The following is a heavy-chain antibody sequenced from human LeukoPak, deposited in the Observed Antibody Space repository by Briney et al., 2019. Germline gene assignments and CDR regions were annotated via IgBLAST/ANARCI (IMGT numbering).Heavy chain of an antibody. CDR2: INPNSGGT. J-gene: IGHJ4*02. CDR1: GYTCIGHY. CDR3: ARVSGSPS. D-gene: IGHD1-26*01. V-gene: IGHV1-2*06. Sequence: ASVKVSCKASGYTCIGHYLHWVRQAPGQGLEWMGRINPNSGGTNYAQKFQGRVTMTRDTSISTAFMELSRLRSDDTAVYYCARVSGSPSWGQGTLVTVSS.